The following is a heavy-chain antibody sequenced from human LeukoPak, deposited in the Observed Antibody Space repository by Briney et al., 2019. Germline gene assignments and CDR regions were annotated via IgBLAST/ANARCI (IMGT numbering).Heavy chain of an antibody. CDR2: IYRSGST. CDR3: ARDVLLGSTRYLDH. Sequence: PSQTLSLTCSVSGDSINTGYNYWNWVRQHPRKGLEWIGYIYRSGSTYYNPSFESRGTISVDASKNQFSLRLRSVTAADTAVYYCARDVLLGSTRYLDHWGPGILVTVSS. V-gene: IGHV4-31*03. CDR1: GDSINTGYNY. D-gene: IGHD2-8*02. J-gene: IGHJ4*02.